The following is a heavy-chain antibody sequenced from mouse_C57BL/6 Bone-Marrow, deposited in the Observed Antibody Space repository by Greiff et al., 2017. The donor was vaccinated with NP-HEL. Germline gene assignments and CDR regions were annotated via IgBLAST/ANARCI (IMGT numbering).Heavy chain of an antibody. CDR1: GFTFSSYA. CDR2: ISDGGSYT. V-gene: IGHV5-4*01. CDR3: ARGGWDPSY. J-gene: IGHJ3*01. Sequence: EVQLQESGGGLVKPGGSLKLSCAASGFTFSSYAMSWVRPTPEKRLEWVATISDGGSYTYYPANVKGRFTISRDNAKNNLYLQMSHLKSEDTAMYYCARGGWDPSYWGQGTLVTVSA. D-gene: IGHD4-1*01.